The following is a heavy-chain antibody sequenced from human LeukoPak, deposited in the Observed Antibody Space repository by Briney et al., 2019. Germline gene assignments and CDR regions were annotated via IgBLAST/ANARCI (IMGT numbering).Heavy chain of an antibody. CDR2: ISSSGSTI. CDR3: ARERSSSWFDNWFDP. V-gene: IGHV3-48*03. CDR1: GFTFSSYE. D-gene: IGHD6-13*01. J-gene: IGHJ5*02. Sequence: GGSLRLSCAASGFTFSSYEMNWVRQAPGKGLEWVSYISSSGSTIYSADSVKGRFTISRDNAKNSMYLQMNSLRAKDTAVYYCARERSSSWFDNWFDPWGQGTLVTVSS.